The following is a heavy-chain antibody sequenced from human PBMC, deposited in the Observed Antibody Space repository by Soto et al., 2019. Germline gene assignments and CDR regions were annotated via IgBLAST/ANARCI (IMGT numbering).Heavy chain of an antibody. Sequence: QLQLQESGPGLVKPSETLSLTCTVSGGSISSSSYYWGWIRQPPGKGLGWIGSIYYSGSTFYSPSPRCRVTISVDTSKNQFSLRVSSVTAADTAVYYCAREYSSAPDYWGQGTLVTVSS. CDR3: AREYSSAPDY. D-gene: IGHD6-25*01. J-gene: IGHJ4*02. CDR2: IYYSGST. V-gene: IGHV4-39*02. CDR1: GGSISSSSYY.